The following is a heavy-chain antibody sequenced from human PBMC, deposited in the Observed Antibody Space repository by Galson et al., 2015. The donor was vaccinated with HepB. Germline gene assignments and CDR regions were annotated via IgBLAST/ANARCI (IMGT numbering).Heavy chain of an antibody. CDR1: GFTFSNYW. Sequence: SLRLSCATSGFTFSNYWMSWFRQAPGKGLEWVANIKKDGSEKYYVDSVKGRFTISRDSAKNSLYLQMNSLRAEDTAVYYCARGILGDYSGQGTLVTVSS. D-gene: IGHD7-27*01. CDR2: IKKDGSEK. CDR3: ARGILGDY. J-gene: IGHJ4*02. V-gene: IGHV3-7*01.